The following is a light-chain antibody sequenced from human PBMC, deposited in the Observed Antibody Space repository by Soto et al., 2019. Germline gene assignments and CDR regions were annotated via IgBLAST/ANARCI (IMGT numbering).Light chain of an antibody. CDR1: QGIYNS. CDR2: AAS. V-gene: IGKV1-27*01. J-gene: IGKJ1*01. CDR3: QRYDIAPWT. Sequence: DIQMTQSPSSLSEFVGDRVTITCRASQGIYNSLAWYQQRPGKVPKLLIYAASTLQSGVPSRFSGSGSGTDFTLSISSLQPEDVATYYCQRYDIAPWTFGQGTKVEIK.